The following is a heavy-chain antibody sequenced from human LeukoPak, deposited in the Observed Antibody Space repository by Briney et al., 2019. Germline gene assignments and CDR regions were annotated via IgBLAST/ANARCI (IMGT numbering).Heavy chain of an antibody. CDR3: ARRPVYYYGMDV. CDR1: GGSFSGYY. V-gene: IGHV4-59*08. CDR2: IYYSGST. Sequence: SETLSLTCAVYGGSFSGYYWSWIRQPPGKGLEWIGYIYYSGSTNYNPSLKSRVTISVDTSKNQFSLKLSSVTAADTAVYYCARRPVYYYGMDVWGQGTTVTVSS. J-gene: IGHJ6*02.